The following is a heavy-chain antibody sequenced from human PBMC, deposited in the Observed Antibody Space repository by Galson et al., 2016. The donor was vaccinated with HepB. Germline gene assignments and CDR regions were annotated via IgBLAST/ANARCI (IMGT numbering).Heavy chain of an antibody. D-gene: IGHD1-1*01. Sequence: LSLTCGVQGGPFSGHYWSWIRQSPGKGLEWIGEINYGEDTNYNPSLAGRVAMSVDTSKNQLSLRLTSVTAADTAIYYCARGRTERNWITFRAQFDVWAQGTRVTV. J-gene: IGHJ3*01. CDR2: INYGEDT. CDR1: GGPFSGHY. V-gene: IGHV4-34*01. CDR3: ARGRTERNWITFRAQFDV.